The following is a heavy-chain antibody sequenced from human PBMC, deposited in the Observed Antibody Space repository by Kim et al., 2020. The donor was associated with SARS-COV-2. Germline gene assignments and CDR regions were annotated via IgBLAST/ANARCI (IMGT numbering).Heavy chain of an antibody. J-gene: IGHJ3*02. Sequence: GGSLRLSCAASGFTFTSYAMNWVRQAPGKGLEWVSLIYSGGSSTYYADSVKGRFTSSRDNSKNTLYLQMNSLRAEDTAVNYCAKDNEGPDDAFDMWSQGSMVTVSS. V-gene: IGHV3-23*03. CDR1: GFTFTSYA. CDR3: AKDNEGPDDAFDM. CDR2: IYSGGSST.